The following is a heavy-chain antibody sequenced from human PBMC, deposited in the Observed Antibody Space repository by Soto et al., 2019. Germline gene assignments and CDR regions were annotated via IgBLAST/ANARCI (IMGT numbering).Heavy chain of an antibody. Sequence: SVKVSCKASGGTFSSYAIRWVRQAPGQGLEWMGGIIPIFGTANYAQKFQGRVTITADKSTSTAYMELSSLRSEDTAVYYCARAIFGVVPNWFDPWGQGTMVTVYS. J-gene: IGHJ5*02. CDR2: IIPIFGTA. V-gene: IGHV1-69*06. CDR1: GGTFSSYA. CDR3: ARAIFGVVPNWFDP. D-gene: IGHD3-3*01.